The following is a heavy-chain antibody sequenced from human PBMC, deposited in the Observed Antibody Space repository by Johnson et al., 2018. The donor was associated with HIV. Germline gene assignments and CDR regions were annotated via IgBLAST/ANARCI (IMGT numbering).Heavy chain of an antibody. V-gene: IGHV3-30*04. D-gene: IGHD6-13*01. Sequence: QVHLVESGGGVVQPGRSLRLSCAASGFTFSSYAMHWVRQAPGKGLEWVAVISYDGSNKYYADSVKGRFTISRDNSKNTLYVQMNSLRPEDTAVYYCARDRGLPGVAEACNAFDIWGQGTLVTVSS. CDR3: ARDRGLPGVAEACNAFDI. CDR2: ISYDGSNK. CDR1: GFTFSSYA. J-gene: IGHJ3*02.